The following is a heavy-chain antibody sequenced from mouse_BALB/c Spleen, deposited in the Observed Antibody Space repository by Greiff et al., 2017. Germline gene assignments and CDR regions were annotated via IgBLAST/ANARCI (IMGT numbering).Heavy chain of an antibody. CDR2: ISSGGST. Sequence: EVQRVESGGGLVKPGGSLKLSCAASGFTFSSYAMSWVRQTPEKRLEWVASISSGGSTYYPDSVKGRFTISRDNARNILYLQMSSLRSEDTAMYYCARDYYDYDWFAYWGQGTLVTVSA. CDR3: ARDYYDYDWFAY. CDR1: GFTFSSYA. J-gene: IGHJ3*01. V-gene: IGHV5-6-5*01. D-gene: IGHD2-4*01.